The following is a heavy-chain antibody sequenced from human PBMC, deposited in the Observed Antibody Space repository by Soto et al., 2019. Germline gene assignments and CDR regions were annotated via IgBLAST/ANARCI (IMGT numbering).Heavy chain of an antibody. CDR1: GFTFSNYA. J-gene: IGHJ4*02. CDR3: ARDAVAREGGTQYYFDY. Sequence: GGSLRLSCTASGFTFSNYAMNWVRQAPGKGLEWMSAISGSGGGTYYADSVKGRFTISRDNSKNTLYLQTHSLRAEDTALYYCARDAVAREGGTQYYFDYWGQGTLVTVSS. D-gene: IGHD6-19*01. V-gene: IGHV3-23*01. CDR2: ISGSGGGT.